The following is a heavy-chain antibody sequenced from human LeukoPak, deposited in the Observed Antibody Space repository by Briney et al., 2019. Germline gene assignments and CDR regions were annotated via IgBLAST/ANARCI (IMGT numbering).Heavy chain of an antibody. CDR1: GGTFSSYA. CDR2: IIPIFGIA. J-gene: IGHJ4*02. Sequence: SVKVSCKASGGTFSSYAISWVRQAPGQGLEWMGRIIPIFGIANYAQKFQGRVTITADKSTSTAYMELSSLRAEDTAVYYCARYYYDSSGFSQTFFDYWGQGTLVTVSS. D-gene: IGHD3-22*01. CDR3: ARYYYDSSGFSQTFFDY. V-gene: IGHV1-69*04.